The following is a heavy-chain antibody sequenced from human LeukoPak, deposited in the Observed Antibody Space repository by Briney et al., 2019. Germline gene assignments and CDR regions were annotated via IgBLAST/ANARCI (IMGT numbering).Heavy chain of an antibody. CDR2: IRSSSRHI. D-gene: IGHD6-19*01. CDR1: GFNFSTYS. J-gene: IGHJ6*03. V-gene: IGHV3-21*01. CDR3: AREGTSGWQYYMDV. Sequence: GGSLKLSCAASGFNFSTYSMNWVRQAPGKGLEWVSSIRSSSRHIYYADSMKGRSTLYRDTAKHSPYLQMSSLRAEGPGVYYCAREGTSGWQYYMDVWGKGTTVTVSS.